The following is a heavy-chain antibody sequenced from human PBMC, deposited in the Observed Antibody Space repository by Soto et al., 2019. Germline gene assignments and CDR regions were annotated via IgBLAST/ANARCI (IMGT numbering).Heavy chain of an antibody. CDR3: ARDRHQLLYYYFYMYV. J-gene: IGHJ6*03. CDR1: GFTFSSYW. V-gene: IGHV3-7*01. Sequence: GGSLRLSCAASGFTFSSYWMSWVRQAPGKGLEWVANIKQDGSEKYYVDSVKGRFTISRDNAKNSLYLQMNSLRAEDPAVYYFARDRHQLLYYYFYMYVWGKGTPVTVSS. CDR2: IKQDGSEK. D-gene: IGHD2-2*01.